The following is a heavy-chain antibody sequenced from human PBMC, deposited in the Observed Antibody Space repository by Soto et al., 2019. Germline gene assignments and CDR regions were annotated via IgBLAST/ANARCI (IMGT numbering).Heavy chain of an antibody. J-gene: IGHJ4*02. Sequence: EVQLVESGGGLVQPGGSLRLSCAASGFTFSSNWMSWVRPAPGKGLEWVANINQDGSEKYYVDSVKGRFTISRDNAENSLYLQMNSLRVEDTAVYFCARSGGPGTVDYWGQGTLVTVSS. CDR3: ARSGGPGTVDY. D-gene: IGHD1-26*01. V-gene: IGHV3-7*01. CDR2: INQDGSEK. CDR1: GFTFSSNW.